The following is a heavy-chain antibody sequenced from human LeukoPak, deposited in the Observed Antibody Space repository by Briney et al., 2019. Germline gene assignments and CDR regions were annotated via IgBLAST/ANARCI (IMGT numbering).Heavy chain of an antibody. CDR3: ARAKYYYGSGSYWGADYYYYMDV. D-gene: IGHD3-10*01. CDR2: ISSSGSTI. V-gene: IGHV3-48*03. Sequence: PGGSLRLSCAASGFTFSSYEMNWVRQAPGKGLEWVSYISSSGSTIYYADSVKGRFTISRDNAKNSLYLQMNSLRAEDTAVYYCARAKYYYGSGSYWGADYYYYMDVWGKGTTVTVSS. J-gene: IGHJ6*03. CDR1: GFTFSSYE.